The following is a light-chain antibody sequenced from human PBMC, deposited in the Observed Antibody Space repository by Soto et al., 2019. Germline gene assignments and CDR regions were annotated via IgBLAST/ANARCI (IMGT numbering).Light chain of an antibody. CDR1: QSITIY. CDR3: QQTYTAPRT. V-gene: IGKV1-39*01. CDR2: GAS. J-gene: IGKJ1*01. Sequence: DIQMTQSPSSLSASVGDRVTITCRASQSITIYLNWYQQQPGKAPRLLIYGASTLQTGVPSRFSGSGSMTDFTLTISDLQPEDFASYYCQQTYTAPRTFGTGTKVDI.